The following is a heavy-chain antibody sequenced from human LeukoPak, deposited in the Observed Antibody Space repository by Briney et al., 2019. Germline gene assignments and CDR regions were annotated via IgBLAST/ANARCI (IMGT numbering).Heavy chain of an antibody. J-gene: IGHJ3*02. Sequence: SETLSLTCTVSGGSISSYYWSWIRQPPGKGLEWIGYIYYSGSTNYNPSLKSRVTISVDTSKNQFSLKLSSVTAADTAVYYCARWTYYYDSSGYHRDGAFDIWGQGTMVTVSS. V-gene: IGHV4-59*01. CDR3: ARWTYYYDSSGYHRDGAFDI. D-gene: IGHD3-22*01. CDR1: GGSISSYY. CDR2: IYYSGST.